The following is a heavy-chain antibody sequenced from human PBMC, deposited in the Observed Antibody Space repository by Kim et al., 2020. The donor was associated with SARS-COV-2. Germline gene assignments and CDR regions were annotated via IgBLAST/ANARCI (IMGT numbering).Heavy chain of an antibody. D-gene: IGHD3-22*01. CDR2: FYNSGST. CDR1: GGSISGYY. Sequence: SETLSLTCTVSGGSISGYYWSWIRQPPGKGLEWIGYFYNSGSTNYNPSLMSRVTISEDTSKNRLSLQLSSLTAADTAVYYCARGRGLYYYDSSGYFPFPFFDSWGPGTLVTVSS. CDR3: ARGRGLYYYDSSGYFPFPFFDS. J-gene: IGHJ4*02. V-gene: IGHV4-59*13.